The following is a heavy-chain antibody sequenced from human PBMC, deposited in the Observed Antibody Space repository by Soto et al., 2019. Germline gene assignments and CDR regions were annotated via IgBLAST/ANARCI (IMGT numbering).Heavy chain of an antibody. CDR3: ARWGLYCSSTSCYSPGADY. V-gene: IGHV4-31*03. J-gene: IGHJ4*02. CDR2: IYYSGST. D-gene: IGHD2-2*01. CDR1: GGSISSGGYY. Sequence: QVQLQDSGPGLVKPSQTLSLTCTVSGGSISSGGYYWSWIRQHPGKGLEWIGYIYYSGSTYYNPSLKSRVTISVDTSKNQFSLKLSSVTAADTAVYYCARWGLYCSSTSCYSPGADYWGQGTLVTVSS.